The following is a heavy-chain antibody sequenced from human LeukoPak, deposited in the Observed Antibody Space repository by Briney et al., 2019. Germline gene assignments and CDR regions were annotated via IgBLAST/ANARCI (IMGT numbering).Heavy chain of an antibody. Sequence: GGSLRPSCAASGFTFSSYPMSWVRQAPGKGLEWVSAISGSGGSPYYADSVKGRFTISRDNSQNTLYLQMNSLRADDTAVYHCAKGRKSYYYGMDVWGQGTTVTVSS. J-gene: IGHJ6*02. CDR1: GFTFSSYP. V-gene: IGHV3-23*01. CDR2: ISGSGGSP. CDR3: AKGRKSYYYGMDV.